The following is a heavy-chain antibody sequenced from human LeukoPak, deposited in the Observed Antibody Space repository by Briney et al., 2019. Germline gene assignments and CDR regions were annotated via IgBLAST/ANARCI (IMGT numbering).Heavy chain of an antibody. CDR3: ARGLYGLDV. J-gene: IGHJ6*02. CDR2: IYSGGTT. CDR1: GFIVSDNY. V-gene: IGHV3-53*01. Sequence: GGSLRLSCAASGFIVSDNYMNWVRQAPGEGLEWVSVIYSGGTTYYADSVKGRFTISRDNSRNTLFLQVNSLRAKDAAVYYCARGLYGLDVWGQGTTVTVSS.